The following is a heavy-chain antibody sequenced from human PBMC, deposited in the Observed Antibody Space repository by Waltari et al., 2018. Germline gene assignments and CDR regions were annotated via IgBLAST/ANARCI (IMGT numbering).Heavy chain of an antibody. V-gene: IGHV3-23*04. Sequence: EVQLVESGGGLVQPGGSLRLSCAASGFTFSSYAMSWVRQAPGKGLEWVSAISGSGGSTYYADSVKGRFTISRDNSKNTLYRQMNSLRAEDTAVYYCANRIAAAAPGYYGMDVWGQGTTVTVSS. CDR3: ANRIAAAAPGYYGMDV. CDR1: GFTFSSYA. D-gene: IGHD6-13*01. J-gene: IGHJ6*02. CDR2: ISGSGGST.